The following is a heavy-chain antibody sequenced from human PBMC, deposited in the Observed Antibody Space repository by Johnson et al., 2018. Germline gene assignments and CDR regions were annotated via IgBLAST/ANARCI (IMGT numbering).Heavy chain of an antibody. CDR3: AKEGDSSAYLSFDY. Sequence: QVQLQESGGGVVQSGRSLRLSCEAAGFIFSSHGMHWVRQAPGKGPEWVAVVSDDGNTKWYADSVKGRFILSRDNSTNGLYLQMNSLRVEDTAMSYCAKEGDSSAYLSFDYLGQGTLVTVSS. D-gene: IGHD3-22*01. J-gene: IGHJ4*02. CDR1: GFIFSSHG. CDR2: VSDDGNTK. V-gene: IGHV3-30*18.